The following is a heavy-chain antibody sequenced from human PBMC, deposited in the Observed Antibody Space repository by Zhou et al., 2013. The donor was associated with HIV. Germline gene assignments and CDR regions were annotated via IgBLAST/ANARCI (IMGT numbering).Heavy chain of an antibody. CDR1: GGTFSSYA. V-gene: IGHV1-69*05. Sequence: QVQLVQSGAEVKKPGSSVKVSCKASGGTFSSYAISWVRQAPGQGLEWMGGINPIFGTAKYQGRVTITTDESTSTAYMELSSLRSEDTAVYYCARAYYYDSSGYYNGGFQHWGQGTLVTVSS. CDR2: INPIFGTA. CDR3: ARAYYYDSSGYYNGGFQH. D-gene: IGHD3-22*01. J-gene: IGHJ1*01.